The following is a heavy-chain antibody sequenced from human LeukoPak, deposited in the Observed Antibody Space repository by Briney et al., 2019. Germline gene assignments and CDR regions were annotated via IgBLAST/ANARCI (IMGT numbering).Heavy chain of an antibody. CDR3: ARHIRGGWYYYDSSGYYYFDY. Sequence: SQTLSLTCTVSGGSISSGGYYWSWIRQPPGKGLEWIGYIYYSGSTNYNPSLKSRVTISVDTSKNQFSLKLSSVTAADTAVYYCARHIRGGWYYYDSSGYYYFDYWGQGTLVTVSS. D-gene: IGHD3-22*01. V-gene: IGHV4-61*08. CDR1: GGSISSGGYY. J-gene: IGHJ4*02. CDR2: IYYSGST.